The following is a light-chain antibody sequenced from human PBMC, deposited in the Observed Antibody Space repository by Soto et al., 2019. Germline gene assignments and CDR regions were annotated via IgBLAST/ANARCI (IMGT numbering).Light chain of an antibody. CDR3: QQYVSSPIT. CDR2: DAS. CDR1: QSVGSNY. V-gene: IGKV3-20*01. J-gene: IGKJ5*01. Sequence: EIVLTQSPGTLSLSPGERATLSCRASQSVGSNYLAWYQQTPGQAPRLLISDASSRATGIPDRFSGSGSGTDFTLTISRLEPEDFAVYHCQQYVSSPITFGQGTRLEIK.